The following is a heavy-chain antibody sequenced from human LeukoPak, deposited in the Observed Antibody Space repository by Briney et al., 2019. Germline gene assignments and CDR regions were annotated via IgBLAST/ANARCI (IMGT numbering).Heavy chain of an antibody. J-gene: IGHJ4*02. Sequence: GSLRLSCAASGFTFSTYWMGWVRQAPGKGLEWVANIKPDGSEKYYVDSVKGRFTISRDNARNSLYLQMNSLRAEDTAIYYCARPRYCSSSNCYLDYWGQGTLVTVSS. V-gene: IGHV3-7*01. CDR2: IKPDGSEK. D-gene: IGHD2-2*01. CDR1: GFTFSTYW. CDR3: ARPRYCSSSNCYLDY.